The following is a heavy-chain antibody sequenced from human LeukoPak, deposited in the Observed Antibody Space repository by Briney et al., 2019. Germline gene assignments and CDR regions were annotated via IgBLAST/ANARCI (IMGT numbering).Heavy chain of an antibody. Sequence: PGRSLRLSCAASGFTFSGYGMHGVRQAPGKGLEWVAVIWYDGSIKYYADSVKGRFTISRDNSKNTLYLQMNSMRAEDTAVYYCARGEEYWGQGTLVTVSS. CDR1: GFTFSGYG. CDR3: ARGEEY. V-gene: IGHV3-33*01. J-gene: IGHJ4*02. CDR2: IWYDGSIK.